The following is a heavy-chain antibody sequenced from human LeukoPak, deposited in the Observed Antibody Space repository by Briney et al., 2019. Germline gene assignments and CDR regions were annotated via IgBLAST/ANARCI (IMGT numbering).Heavy chain of an antibody. Sequence: GGSLRLSCAASGFTFSSYGMHWVRQAPGKGLEWVSVISGSGDSTYYADSVEGRCTSSRDNSKDALYLQMNSLRAEDTAVYYCARVGYSGYDYDYWGQGTLVTVSS. D-gene: IGHD5-12*01. J-gene: IGHJ4*02. CDR3: ARVGYSGYDYDY. V-gene: IGHV3-23*01. CDR2: ISGSGDST. CDR1: GFTFSSYG.